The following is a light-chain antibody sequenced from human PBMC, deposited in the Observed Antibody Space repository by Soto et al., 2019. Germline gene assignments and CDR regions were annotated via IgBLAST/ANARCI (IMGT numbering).Light chain of an antibody. CDR3: QHYGNSPT. V-gene: IGKV3-20*01. CDR2: GAS. Sequence: EIVLTQSPGTLSLSPGERATLSCRASQIVSSSYLAWYQQKPGQAPRLLIYGASSRATGIPDRFSGSGSGTDFTLTISRLEPEDFAVYWCQHYGNSPTFGQGTKVDI. J-gene: IGKJ1*01. CDR1: QIVSSSY.